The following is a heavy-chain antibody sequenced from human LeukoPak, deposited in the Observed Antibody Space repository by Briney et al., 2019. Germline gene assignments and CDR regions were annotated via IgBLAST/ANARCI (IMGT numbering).Heavy chain of an antibody. V-gene: IGHV3-23*01. J-gene: IGHJ4*02. CDR1: GFTFSSYA. D-gene: IGHD6-19*01. Sequence: HAGGSLRLSCAASGFTFSSYAMNWVRQAPGKGPEWVSAISGGGGATYYAHSVKGRFTVSRDNSRNTLSLQMNSLRAEDTAVYYCAQAGPYYFDYWGQGTLVTVSS. CDR2: ISGGGGAT. CDR3: AQAGPYYFDY.